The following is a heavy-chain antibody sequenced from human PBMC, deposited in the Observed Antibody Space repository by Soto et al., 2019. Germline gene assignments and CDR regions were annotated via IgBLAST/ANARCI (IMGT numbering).Heavy chain of an antibody. CDR2: IGSRGDST. Sequence: EVQLLESGGGLVQPGGSLRLSCAASGFTFRRFAMSWVRQAPGKGLEWVSAIGSRGDSTYYEDSVKGRFTISRDNSKNALYLQMNSLRAEDTAVYYCAKDRIYGYNSGRPLDSWGKGTLVTVSS. V-gene: IGHV3-23*01. J-gene: IGHJ4*02. CDR1: GFTFRRFA. CDR3: AKDRIYGYNSGRPLDS. D-gene: IGHD6-19*01.